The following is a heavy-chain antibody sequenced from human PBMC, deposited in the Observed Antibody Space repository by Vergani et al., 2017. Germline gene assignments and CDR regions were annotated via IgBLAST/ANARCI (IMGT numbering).Heavy chain of an antibody. V-gene: IGHV4-38-2*02. CDR2: IYHSGST. CDR3: AREGGRGYSGYDHDY. J-gene: IGHJ4*02. CDR1: GYSISSGYY. Sequence: QVQLQESGPGLVKPSETLSLTCTVSGYSISSGYYWGWIRQPPGKGLEWIGSIYHSGSTYYNPSLKSRVTISVDTSKNQFSLKLSSVTAADTAVYYGAREGGRGYSGYDHDYWGQGTLVTVSS. D-gene: IGHD5-12*01.